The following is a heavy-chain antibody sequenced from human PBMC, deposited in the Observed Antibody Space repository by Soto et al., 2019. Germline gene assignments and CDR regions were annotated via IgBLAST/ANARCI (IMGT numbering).Heavy chain of an antibody. CDR1: GGSFSGYY. Sequence: SETLSLTCAVYGGSFSGYYWSWIRQPPGRGLEWIGEINHSGSTNYNPSLKSRVTISVDTSKNQFSLKLSSVTAADTAVYYCARGGARLTIFGVVSYYYGMDVWGQGTTVTVSS. J-gene: IGHJ6*02. D-gene: IGHD3-3*01. V-gene: IGHV4-34*01. CDR3: ARGGARLTIFGVVSYYYGMDV. CDR2: INHSGST.